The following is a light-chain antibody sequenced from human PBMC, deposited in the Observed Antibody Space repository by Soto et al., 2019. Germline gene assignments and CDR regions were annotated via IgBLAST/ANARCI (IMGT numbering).Light chain of an antibody. CDR2: DNN. CDR1: SSNIGNNY. J-gene: IGLJ1*01. Sequence: QSVLTQPPSVSAAPGQKVTISCSGSSSNIGNNYVSWYQQLPGTAPKLLIYDNNKRPSGIPDRFSGSKSGTSATLGITGLQTGDEADYYCGTWDNSLSAYVFGIGTKLTVL. CDR3: GTWDNSLSAYV. V-gene: IGLV1-51*01.